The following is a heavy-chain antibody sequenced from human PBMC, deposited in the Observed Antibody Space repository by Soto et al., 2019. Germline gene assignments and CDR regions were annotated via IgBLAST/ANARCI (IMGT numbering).Heavy chain of an antibody. D-gene: IGHD2-2*01. Sequence: GGSLRLSCAASGFTFSSYWMHWVRQAPGKGLVWVSRINSDGSSTSYADSVKGRFTISRDNAKNTLYLQMNSLRAEDTAVYYCARDWEYCSSTSCYPTPSFDYWGQGTLVTVSS. V-gene: IGHV3-74*01. CDR3: ARDWEYCSSTSCYPTPSFDY. J-gene: IGHJ4*02. CDR1: GFTFSSYW. CDR2: INSDGSST.